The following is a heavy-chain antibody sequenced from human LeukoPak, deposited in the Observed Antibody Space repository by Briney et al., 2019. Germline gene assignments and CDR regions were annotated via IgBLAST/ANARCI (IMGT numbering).Heavy chain of an antibody. CDR3: ARHRGGYGDYEY. Sequence: SETLSLTCTVSGGSISSYYWSWIRQPPGKGLEWIGYIYYSGSTNYDPSLKSRVTISVDTSKNQFSLKLSSVTAADTAVYYCARHRGGYGDYEYWGQGTLVTVSS. D-gene: IGHD4-17*01. V-gene: IGHV4-59*08. CDR1: GGSISSYY. CDR2: IYYSGST. J-gene: IGHJ4*02.